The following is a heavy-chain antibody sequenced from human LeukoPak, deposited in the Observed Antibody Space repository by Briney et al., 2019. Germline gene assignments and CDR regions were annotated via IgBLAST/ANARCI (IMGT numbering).Heavy chain of an antibody. Sequence: PSLKSRVTISVDTSKNQFSLKLRSVTAADTAVYYCAKSSDYNYRLCDYWGQGTLVTVSS. J-gene: IGHJ4*02. V-gene: IGHV4-59*01. CDR3: AKSSDYNYRLCDY. D-gene: IGHD5-12*01.